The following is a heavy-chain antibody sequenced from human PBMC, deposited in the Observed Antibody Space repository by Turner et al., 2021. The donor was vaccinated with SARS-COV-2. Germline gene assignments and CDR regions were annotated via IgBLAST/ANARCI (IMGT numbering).Heavy chain of an antibody. D-gene: IGHD2-15*01. V-gene: IGHV3-53*01. Sequence: VQPGESGRGLIQPGGSRRTSCAASGFTVSSNYMSWVRQAPGKGLEWVSVIYSGGSTFYADSVKGRFTISRDNSKNTLYLQMNSLRAEDTAVYYCARDLGGLRFDYWGQGTLVTVSS. CDR2: IYSGGST. CDR1: GFTVSSNY. CDR3: ARDLGGLRFDY. J-gene: IGHJ4*02.